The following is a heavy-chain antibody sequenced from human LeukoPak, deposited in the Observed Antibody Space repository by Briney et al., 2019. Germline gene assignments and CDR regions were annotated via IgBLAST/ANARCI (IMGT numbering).Heavy chain of an antibody. CDR1: GFTFSSYS. Sequence: GGSLRLSCAASGFTFSSYSMTWVRQAPGKGLEWVSYIRSSSSTIYYADSVKGRFTISRDNAKNSLYLQMNSLRAEDTAVYYCASAWSGYGPLDYWGQGTLVTVSS. CDR2: IRSSSSTI. CDR3: ASAWSGYGPLDY. J-gene: IGHJ4*02. D-gene: IGHD3-3*01. V-gene: IGHV3-48*04.